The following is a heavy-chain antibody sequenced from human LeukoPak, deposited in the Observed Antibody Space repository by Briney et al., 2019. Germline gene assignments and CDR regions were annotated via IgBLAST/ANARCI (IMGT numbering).Heavy chain of an antibody. J-gene: IGHJ4*02. CDR1: GFTFSSYA. D-gene: IGHD6-19*01. CDR2: ISGSGGST. V-gene: IGHV3-23*01. Sequence: GGSLRLSYAASGFTFSSYAMSWVRQAPGKGLEWVSAISGSGGSTYYADSVKGRFTISRDNSKNTLYLQMNSLRAEDTAVYYCAKDVGNSSAFDYWGQGTLVTVSS. CDR3: AKDVGNSSAFDY.